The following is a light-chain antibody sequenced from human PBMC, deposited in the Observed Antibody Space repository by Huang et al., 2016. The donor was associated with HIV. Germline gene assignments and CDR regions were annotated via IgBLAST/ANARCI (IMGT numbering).Light chain of an antibody. V-gene: IGKV3-11*01. CDR2: DAS. Sequence: EIVLTQSPATLSLSPGERATLSCRANQSVSTYLAWYQHKPGQAPRLLIYDASNRATAIPAMFSGSGSGTDFTLPISILEPEDFAVYYCQQRSNWPPITFGQGTRLDIK. J-gene: IGKJ5*01. CDR1: QSVSTY. CDR3: QQRSNWPPIT.